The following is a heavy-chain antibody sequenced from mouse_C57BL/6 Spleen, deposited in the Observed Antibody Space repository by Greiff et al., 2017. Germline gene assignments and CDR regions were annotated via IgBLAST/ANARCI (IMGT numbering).Heavy chain of an antibody. CDR3: ARGIYYGNSYAMDY. CDR1: GYTFTSYW. CDR2: IYPGSGST. V-gene: IGHV1-55*01. J-gene: IGHJ4*01. Sequence: QVQLQQPGAELVKPGASVKMSCKASGYTFTSYWITWVKQRPGQGLAWIGDIYPGSGSTNYNEKFKSKATLTVDTSSSTAYMQLSSLTSEDSEVYYCARGIYYGNSYAMDYWGQGTSVTVSS. D-gene: IGHD2-1*01.